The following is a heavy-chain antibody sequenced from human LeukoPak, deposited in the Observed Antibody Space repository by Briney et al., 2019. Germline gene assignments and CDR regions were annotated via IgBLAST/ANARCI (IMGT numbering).Heavy chain of an antibody. V-gene: IGHV1-69*05. Sequence: ASVRVSCKASGGTFSSYAISWVRQAPGQGLEWMGGIIPIFGTANYAQKFQGRVTITTDESTSTAYMELSSLRSEDTAVYYCAAFRPDCSSTSCYKGLYAFDIWGQGTMVTVSS. D-gene: IGHD2-2*02. CDR3: AAFRPDCSSTSCYKGLYAFDI. CDR1: GGTFSSYA. CDR2: IIPIFGTA. J-gene: IGHJ3*02.